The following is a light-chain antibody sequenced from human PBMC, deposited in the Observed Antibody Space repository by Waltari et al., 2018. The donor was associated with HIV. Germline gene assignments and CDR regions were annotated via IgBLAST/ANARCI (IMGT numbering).Light chain of an antibody. Sequence: QSALTQPRSVSGSPGQSVTISCPGTSSDVGGYNYVSWYQQHPGKAPKLMIYDVSKRPSGFPDRFSGSKSGNTASLTISGLQAEDEADYYCCSYAGSYTLVFGGGTKLTVL. CDR1: SSDVGGYNY. CDR2: DVS. V-gene: IGLV2-11*01. J-gene: IGLJ2*01. CDR3: CSYAGSYTLV.